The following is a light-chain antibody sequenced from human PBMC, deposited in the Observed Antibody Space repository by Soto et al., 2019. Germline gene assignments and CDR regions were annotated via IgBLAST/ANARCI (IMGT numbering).Light chain of an antibody. J-gene: IGLJ1*01. V-gene: IGLV2-8*01. Sequence: QSVLTQPPSASGSPGQSVTISCTGTSSDIGAYIYGSWYQQHPGKAPKLMISEVSRRPSGVPERFSGSKSGNTASLTVSGLQADDEAHYCCSSYAGSNNFVFGTGTKVTVL. CDR3: SSYAGSNNFV. CDR2: EVS. CDR1: SSDIGAYIY.